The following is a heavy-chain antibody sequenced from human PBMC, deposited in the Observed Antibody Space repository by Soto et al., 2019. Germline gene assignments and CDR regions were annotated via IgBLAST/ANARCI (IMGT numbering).Heavy chain of an antibody. D-gene: IGHD6-19*01. V-gene: IGHV4-59*01. CDR3: ARQIAVAGTSSFDY. Sequence: SETLSLTCTVSGGSISSYYWSWIRQPPGKGLEWIGYIYYSGSTNYNPSLKSRVTISVDTSKNQFSLKLSSVTAADTAVYYCARQIAVAGTSSFDYWGQGTLVTVSS. CDR2: IYYSGST. CDR1: GGSISSYY. J-gene: IGHJ4*02.